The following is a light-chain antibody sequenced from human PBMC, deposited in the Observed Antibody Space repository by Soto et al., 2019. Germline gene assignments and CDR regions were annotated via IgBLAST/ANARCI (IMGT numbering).Light chain of an antibody. Sequence: EIVLTQSPGTLSLSPGERATLSCRASQSVSSNYLAWYQQKPGQAPRLLIYGASSRATSIPDRFSGSGSGTDFTLTISILESEDFAVYYCQHYGSSPETFGQGTKVEIK. J-gene: IGKJ1*01. CDR2: GAS. CDR3: QHYGSSPET. CDR1: QSVSSNY. V-gene: IGKV3-20*01.